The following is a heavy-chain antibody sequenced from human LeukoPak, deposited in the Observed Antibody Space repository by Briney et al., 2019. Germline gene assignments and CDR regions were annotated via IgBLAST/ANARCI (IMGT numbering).Heavy chain of an antibody. D-gene: IGHD3-9*01. V-gene: IGHV3-30*18. CDR3: AKDTAYILTGYSYYYYYGMDV. CDR1: GFTFSSYG. Sequence: GRSLRLSCAASGFTFSSYGMHWVRQAPGKGLEWVAVISYDGSNKYYADSVKGRFTISRDNSKNTLYLQMNSLGAEDTAVYYCAKDTAYILTGYSYYYYYGMDVWGQGTTVTVSS. J-gene: IGHJ6*02. CDR2: ISYDGSNK.